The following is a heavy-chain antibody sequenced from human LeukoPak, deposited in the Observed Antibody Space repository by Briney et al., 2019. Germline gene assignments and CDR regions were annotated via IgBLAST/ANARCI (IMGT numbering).Heavy chain of an antibody. CDR3: ARSNFSYYYYMDV. D-gene: IGHD2/OR15-2a*01. Sequence: PSETLSLTCTVSGGSIRSYYWSWIRQPAGKALEWIGRIYTSGSTNYNPSLKSRVTMSVDTSKNQFSLKLSSVTAADTAVYYCARSNFSYYYYMDVWGKGTTVTISS. J-gene: IGHJ6*03. V-gene: IGHV4-4*07. CDR2: IYTSGST. CDR1: GGSIRSYY.